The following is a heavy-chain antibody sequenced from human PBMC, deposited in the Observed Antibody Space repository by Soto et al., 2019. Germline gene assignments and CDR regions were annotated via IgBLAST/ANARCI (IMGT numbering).Heavy chain of an antibody. CDR1: GFTLSRNA. CDR2: ISYDGSNT. V-gene: IGHV3-30-3*01. CDR3: AGSAPLSTAMVEGGMDV. J-gene: IGHJ6*02. Sequence: PVRSRRLSCAASGFTLSRNAMHWCRQAPGKGLEWVAVISYDGSNTYYAASVKGRFTISRDNSKNTPYLQMNSLRAADTAVYYCAGSAPLSTAMVEGGMDVWGQGTTVTVSS. D-gene: IGHD5-18*01.